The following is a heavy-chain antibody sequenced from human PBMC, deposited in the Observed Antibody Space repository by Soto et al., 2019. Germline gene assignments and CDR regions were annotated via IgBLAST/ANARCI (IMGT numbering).Heavy chain of an antibody. D-gene: IGHD3-16*01. J-gene: IGHJ5*02. V-gene: IGHV1-46*03. Sequence: ASVKVSCKASGYSFTNYYMHWVRQAPGQGLEWMGIINPIGGVTNYAQKFQGRVTMTGDTSTSTFYMELNSLRSEDTAVYYCARGGGISTPVNWSDPWGQGTQVTGSS. CDR3: ARGGGISTPVNWSDP. CDR1: GYSFTNYY. CDR2: INPIGGVT.